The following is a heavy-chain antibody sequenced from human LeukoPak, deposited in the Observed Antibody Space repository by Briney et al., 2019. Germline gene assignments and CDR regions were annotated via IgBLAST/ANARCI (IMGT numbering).Heavy chain of an antibody. D-gene: IGHD3-10*01. J-gene: IGHJ5*02. Sequence: ASVKVSCKASGYTFTSYGISWVRQAPGQGLEWMGWINPNSGGTNYAQKFQGRVTMTRDTSISTAYMELSRLRSDDTAVYYCARDHRTYYYGSGSYYKSTTFDPWGQGTLVTVSS. CDR2: INPNSGGT. CDR3: ARDHRTYYYGSGSYYKSTTFDP. CDR1: GYTFTSYG. V-gene: IGHV1-2*02.